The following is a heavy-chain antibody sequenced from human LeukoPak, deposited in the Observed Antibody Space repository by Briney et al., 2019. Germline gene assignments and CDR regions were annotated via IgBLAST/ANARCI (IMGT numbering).Heavy chain of an antibody. CDR2: INPSGGST. J-gene: IGHJ4*02. V-gene: IGHV1-46*01. D-gene: IGHD3-9*01. CDR3: ARDIDYDILTGYPQYYFDY. Sequence: GASVKVSCKASGYTFTSYYMHWVRQAPGQGLEWMGIINPSGGSTSYAQKFQGRVTMTRDTSTSTVYMELSSLRSEDTAVYYCARDIDYDILTGYPQYYFDYRGQGTLVTVSS. CDR1: GYTFTSYY.